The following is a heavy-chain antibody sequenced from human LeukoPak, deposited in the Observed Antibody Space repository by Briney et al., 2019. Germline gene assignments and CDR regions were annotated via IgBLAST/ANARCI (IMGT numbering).Heavy chain of an antibody. D-gene: IGHD2-15*01. CDR1: LFTFSSHG. J-gene: IGHJ4*02. CDR2: ICYDGSNK. Sequence: GGSVRLSCVASLFTFSSHGMHWLRQAPAKGLEGVGVICYDGSNKHYADSVKGRFTLSRDNSKNTLYLQMNSLRAEDTAVYYCAKDLEEYCSGGSCYSCDYWGQGTLVTVSS. V-gene: IGHV3-33*06. CDR3: AKDLEEYCSGGSCYSCDY.